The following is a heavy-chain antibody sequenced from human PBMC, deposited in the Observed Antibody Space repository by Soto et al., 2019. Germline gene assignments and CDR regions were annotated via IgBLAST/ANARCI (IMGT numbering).Heavy chain of an antibody. CDR3: AREGCSSTSCYFYSFDY. CDR1: GYTFTSYA. V-gene: IGHV1-3*01. Sequence: ASVKVSCKASGYTFTSYAMHWVRQAPGQRLEWMGWINAGNGNTKYSQKFQGRVTITRDTSASTAYMELSSLRSEDTAVYYCAREGCSSTSCYFYSFDYWGQGTLVTVSS. CDR2: INAGNGNT. D-gene: IGHD2-2*01. J-gene: IGHJ4*02.